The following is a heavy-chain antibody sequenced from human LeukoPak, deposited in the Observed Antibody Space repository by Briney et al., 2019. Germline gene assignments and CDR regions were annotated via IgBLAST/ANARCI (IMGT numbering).Heavy chain of an antibody. D-gene: IGHD1-26*01. CDR2: IYYTGST. CDR1: GGSLSGYY. V-gene: IGHV4-59*08. J-gene: IGHJ4*02. Sequence: PSETLSLTCTVSGGSLSGYYWSWIRQPPPKGLEWIGYIYYTGSTNYNPSLTSRVTISLDTSKNQFSLSLSSVTAADTAVYYCARLKVGSGGYYFHDSWGQGTLVTVSS. CDR3: ARLKVGSGGYYFHDS.